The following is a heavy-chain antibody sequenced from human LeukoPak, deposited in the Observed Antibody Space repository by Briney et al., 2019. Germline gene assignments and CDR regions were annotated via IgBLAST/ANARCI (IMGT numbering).Heavy chain of an antibody. V-gene: IGHV3-21*01. Sequence: PGGCLRLSCAASGFTFSSYSMNWVRQAPGKGLEWVSSISSSTSYICYADSVKGRFTISRDNAKNSLYLQMNSLRAEDTAVYYCAREVGATLDYWGQGTLVTVSS. CDR2: ISSSTSYI. CDR1: GFTFSSYS. CDR3: AREVGATLDY. D-gene: IGHD1-26*01. J-gene: IGHJ4*02.